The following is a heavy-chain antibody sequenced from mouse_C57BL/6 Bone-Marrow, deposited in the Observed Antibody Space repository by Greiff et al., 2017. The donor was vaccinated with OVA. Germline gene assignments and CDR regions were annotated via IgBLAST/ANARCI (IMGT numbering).Heavy chain of an antibody. V-gene: IGHV1-9*01. J-gene: IGHJ2*01. CDR2: ILPGSGSP. CDR1: AYPFTGYW. CDR3: ARYGWRGYGSSYVYCDY. Sequence: HVPLQQSVAELMKPGASVKLSCKATAYPFTGYWIEWVKQRPVHGLEWIGEILPGSGSPNYNEKFKGKATFTAATSSKTAYMQLSSRTTEDSAIYYCARYGWRGYGSSYVYCDYRCQGTTLTVSS. D-gene: IGHD1-1*01.